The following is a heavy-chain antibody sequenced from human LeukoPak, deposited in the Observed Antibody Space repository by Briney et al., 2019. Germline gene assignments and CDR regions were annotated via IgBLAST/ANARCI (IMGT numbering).Heavy chain of an antibody. D-gene: IGHD5-18*01. Sequence: GGSLRLSCAASGFTFNNYAMTWVRQAPGKGLEWVSVINGGSGNSYYADPVKGRFTVSRDNSKNTLYLQMNSLRDEDTAVYYCAKGQGYNYGDSIDYWGQGTLVTVSS. CDR1: GFTFNNYA. J-gene: IGHJ4*02. V-gene: IGHV3-23*01. CDR2: INGGSGNS. CDR3: AKGQGYNYGDSIDY.